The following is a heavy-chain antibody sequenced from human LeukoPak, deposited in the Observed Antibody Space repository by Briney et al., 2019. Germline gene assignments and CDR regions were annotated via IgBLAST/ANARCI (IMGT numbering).Heavy chain of an antibody. CDR1: ALTFSSYA. J-gene: IGHJ4*02. Sequence: PGRSLRLSCAASALTFSSYAIHWVRQPPGKGLEWVAVISYDVSNKYYADSVKGRFTISRDNSKNTLYLQMNSLRAEDTAVYYCARRRVGPSWGVFDYWGQGTLVTVSS. CDR2: ISYDVSNK. D-gene: IGHD1-26*01. V-gene: IGHV3-30-3*01. CDR3: ARRRVGPSWGVFDY.